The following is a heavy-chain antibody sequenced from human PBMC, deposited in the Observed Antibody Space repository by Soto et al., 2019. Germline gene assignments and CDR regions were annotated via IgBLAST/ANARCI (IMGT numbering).Heavy chain of an antibody. Sequence: ASVKVSCKASGFTFTSSAMQWVRQARGQRLEWMGWINAGNGNTKYSQKFQGRVTITRDTSASTAYMELSSLRSEDTAVYYCARTSGYYFYDYWGQGTLVTVSS. CDR1: GFTFTSSA. V-gene: IGHV1-3*01. CDR2: INAGNGNT. D-gene: IGHD3-3*01. J-gene: IGHJ4*02. CDR3: ARTSGYYFYDY.